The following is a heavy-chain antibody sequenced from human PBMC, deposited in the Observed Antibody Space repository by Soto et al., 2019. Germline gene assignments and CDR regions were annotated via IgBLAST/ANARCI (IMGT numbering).Heavy chain of an antibody. J-gene: IGHJ6*02. CDR3: ARDNIVVVPAAILYYYYGMDV. Sequence: SVKVSCKASGGTFSSYAISWVRQAPGQGLEWLGGIIPIFGTANYAQKFQGRVTITADKSTSTAYMELSSLRSEDTAVYYCARDNIVVVPAAILYYYYGMDVWGQGTTVTVSS. CDR1: GGTFSSYA. D-gene: IGHD2-2*01. CDR2: IIPIFGTA. V-gene: IGHV1-69*06.